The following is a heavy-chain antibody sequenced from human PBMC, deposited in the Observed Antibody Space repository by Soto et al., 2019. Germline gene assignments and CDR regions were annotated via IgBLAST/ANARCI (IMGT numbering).Heavy chain of an antibody. CDR2: ISAYNGNT. V-gene: IGHV1-18*04. CDR1: GYTFTSYG. J-gene: IGHJ6*02. D-gene: IGHD3-10*01. CDR3: ARGVMRGSGSYPLYYYYYGMDV. Sequence: VASVKVSCKASGYTFTSYGISWVRQAPGQGLEWMGWISAYNGNTNYAQKLQGRVTMTTDTSTSTAYMELRSLRSDDTAVYYCARGVMRGSGSYPLYYYYYGMDVWGQGTTVTVAS.